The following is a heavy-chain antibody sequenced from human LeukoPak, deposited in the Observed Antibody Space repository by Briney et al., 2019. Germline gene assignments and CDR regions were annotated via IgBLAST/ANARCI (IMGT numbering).Heavy chain of an antibody. CDR3: TRGGYYDSSGHPYFDY. J-gene: IGHJ4*02. Sequence: GRSLRLSCTASGFTFGDYAMSWVRQAPGKGLEWVGFIRSKAYGGTTEYAASVKGRFTISGDDSKSIAYLQMNSLKTEDTAVYYCTRGGYYDSSGHPYFDYWGQGTLVTVSS. CDR1: GFTFGDYA. V-gene: IGHV3-49*04. CDR2: IRSKAYGGTT. D-gene: IGHD3-22*01.